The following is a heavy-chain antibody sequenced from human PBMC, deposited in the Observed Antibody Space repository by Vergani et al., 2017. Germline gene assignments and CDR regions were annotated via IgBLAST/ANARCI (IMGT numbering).Heavy chain of an antibody. V-gene: IGHV3-30*01. CDR2: ISYDGSNK. J-gene: IGHJ3*02. D-gene: IGHD6-19*01. CDR3: ARDLIEKGARIAVAGTGRAFDI. CDR1: GFTFSSYA. Sequence: QVQLVESGGGVVQPGRSLRLSCAASGFTFSSYAMHWVRQAPGKGLEWVAVISYDGSNKYYADSVKGRFTISRDNSKNTLYLQMNSLRAEDTAVYYCARDLIEKGARIAVAGTGRAFDIWGQGTMVTVSS.